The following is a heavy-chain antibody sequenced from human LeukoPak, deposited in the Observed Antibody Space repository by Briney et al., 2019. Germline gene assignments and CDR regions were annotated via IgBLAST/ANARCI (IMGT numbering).Heavy chain of an antibody. Sequence: PSETLSLTCAVSGGSLSGFYWSWIRQPPGKGLEWIGNLYYSGSTYYNPSLKSRITISVDTSKNQFSLNLSSVTAADTAVYYCARQATGGGIDDWGQGTLVTVSS. CDR1: GGSLSGFY. CDR2: LYYSGST. CDR3: ARQATGGGIDD. D-gene: IGHD4-23*01. J-gene: IGHJ4*02. V-gene: IGHV4-39*01.